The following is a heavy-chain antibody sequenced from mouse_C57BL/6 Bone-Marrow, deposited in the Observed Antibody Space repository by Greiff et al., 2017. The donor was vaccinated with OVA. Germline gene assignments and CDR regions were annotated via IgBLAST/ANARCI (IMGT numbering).Heavy chain of an antibody. Sequence: DVKLVESGAELVRPGASVKLSCTASGFNIKDYYMHWVKQRPEQGLEWIGRIDPEDGDTEYAPKFQGKATMTADKSSNTAYLQLSSLTSEDTAVYYCTSTVVARYFDVWGTGTTVTFSS. CDR1: GFNIKDYY. V-gene: IGHV14-1*01. CDR2: IDPEDGDT. D-gene: IGHD1-1*01. J-gene: IGHJ1*03. CDR3: TSTVVARYFDV.